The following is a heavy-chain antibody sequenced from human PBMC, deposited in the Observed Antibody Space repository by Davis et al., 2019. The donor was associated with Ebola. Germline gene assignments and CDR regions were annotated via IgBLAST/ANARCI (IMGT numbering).Heavy chain of an antibody. D-gene: IGHD3-3*01. V-gene: IGHV4-59*01. J-gene: IGHJ6*03. CDR1: AGSISRYY. Sequence: MPSETLSLTCTVSAGSISRYYWSWIRQPPGKGLEWIGYIYYRGSTNYNPSLTRRVTISVATSKNQFSLKLSSVTAADTAVYYCARVPYYDFWSGYYPYYMDVWGKGTTVTVSS. CDR3: ARVPYYDFWSGYYPYYMDV. CDR2: IYYRGST.